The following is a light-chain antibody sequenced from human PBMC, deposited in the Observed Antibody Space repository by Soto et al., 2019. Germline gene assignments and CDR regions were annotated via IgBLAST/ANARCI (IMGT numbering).Light chain of an antibody. CDR2: DVS. V-gene: IGLV2-14*01. Sequence: QSSLTQPASVSGSPGQSITISCTGTSSDVGGYNYVSWYQQHPGKAPKLMIYDVSNRPSGVSIRFSGSKSGNTASLTISGLQAEDEADYYCSSYTSSSTSVVFGGGTKFTVL. J-gene: IGLJ2*01. CDR1: SSDVGGYNY. CDR3: SSYTSSSTSVV.